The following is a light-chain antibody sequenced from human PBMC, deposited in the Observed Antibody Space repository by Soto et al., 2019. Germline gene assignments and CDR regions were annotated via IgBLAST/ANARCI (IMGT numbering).Light chain of an antibody. Sequence: QSVLTQPPSASGSPGQSVTISCTGTSSDVGRYNFVSWNQQHPGKVPKLIIYEVNKRPSGVPARFSGSKSGNTASLTVSGLQAEDEADYYCTSYAGSLGVFGTGTKVTVL. CDR2: EVN. V-gene: IGLV2-8*01. CDR1: SSDVGRYNF. J-gene: IGLJ1*01. CDR3: TSYAGSLGV.